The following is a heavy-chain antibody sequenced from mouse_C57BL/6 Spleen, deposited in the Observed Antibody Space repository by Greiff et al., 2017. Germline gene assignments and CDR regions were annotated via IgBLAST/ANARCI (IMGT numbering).Heavy chain of an antibody. D-gene: IGHD1-1*01. CDR3: ARDGSLYFDY. CDR2: IYPRSGNT. V-gene: IGHV1-81*01. Sequence: QVQLQQSGAELARPGASVKLSCKASGYTFTSYGISWVKQRTGQGLEWIGEIYPRSGNTYYNEKLKGKATLTADKSSSTAYLELRSLTSEDSAVYYCARDGSLYFDYWGQGTTLTVSS. J-gene: IGHJ2*01. CDR1: GYTFTSYG.